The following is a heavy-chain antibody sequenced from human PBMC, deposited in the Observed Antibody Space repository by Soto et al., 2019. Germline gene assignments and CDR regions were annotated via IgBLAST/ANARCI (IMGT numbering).Heavy chain of an antibody. CDR1: GGSIISYY. Sequence: PSETLSLTCTVSGGSIISYYWSWIRQPPWKGLEWIGYIYYSGSTNYNHSLKSRVTISVDTSKNQFSLKLSSVTAADTAVYYCARESTMVLGVILSWFDPWGQGTLVTVSS. V-gene: IGHV4-59*01. D-gene: IGHD3-10*01. CDR2: IYYSGST. CDR3: ARESTMVLGVILSWFDP. J-gene: IGHJ5*02.